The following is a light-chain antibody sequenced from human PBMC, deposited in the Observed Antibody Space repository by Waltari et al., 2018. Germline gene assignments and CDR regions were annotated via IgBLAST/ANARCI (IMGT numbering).Light chain of an antibody. Sequence: QSVLTQPPSASGTPGQRVTIPCSGSSSNIGSNYVNWYQQFPGTAPKGLIYSNDQRPSGVPDRFSGSKSGTSASLAISGLQSEDEADYYCGTWDDSLKGWVFGGGTKLTVL. CDR2: SND. V-gene: IGLV1-44*01. J-gene: IGLJ3*02. CDR3: GTWDDSLKGWV. CDR1: SSNIGSNY.